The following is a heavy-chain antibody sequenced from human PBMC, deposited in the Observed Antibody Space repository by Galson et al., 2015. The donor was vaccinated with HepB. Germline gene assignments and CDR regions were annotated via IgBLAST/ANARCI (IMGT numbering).Heavy chain of an antibody. D-gene: IGHD3-16*02. Sequence: PALVKPTQTLTQTCTFSGFSLRSTGVGVGWIRQPPGKALEWLAVIYWDDDDRYSPSLKSRLKITKDTSKNQVVLTMTNMDPVDTATYYCAHVMITFGGVIGPDAFDIWGQGTMVTVSS. CDR1: GFSLRSTGVG. CDR3: AHVMITFGGVIGPDAFDI. CDR2: IYWDDDD. J-gene: IGHJ3*02. V-gene: IGHV2-5*02.